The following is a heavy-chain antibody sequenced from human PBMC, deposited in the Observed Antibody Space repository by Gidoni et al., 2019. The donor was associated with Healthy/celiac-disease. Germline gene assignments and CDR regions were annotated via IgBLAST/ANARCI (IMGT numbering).Heavy chain of an antibody. CDR2: ISSSSSYI. CDR1: GFTFSSYS. Sequence: EVQLVESGGGLVKPGGSLRLSCAASGFTFSSYSMNWVRQAPGKGLGWVSSISSSSSYIYYADLVKGRFTISRDNAKNSLYLQMNSLRAEDTAVYYCARDRGVYYDILTGYPRGYGMDVWGQGTTVTVSS. D-gene: IGHD3-9*01. J-gene: IGHJ6*02. V-gene: IGHV3-21*01. CDR3: ARDRGVYYDILTGYPRGYGMDV.